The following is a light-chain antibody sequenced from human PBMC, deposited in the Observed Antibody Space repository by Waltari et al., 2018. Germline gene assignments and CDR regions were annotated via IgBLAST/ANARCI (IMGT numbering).Light chain of an antibody. CDR2: CDC. CDR3: QSYDTSLREMV. V-gene: IGLV1-40*01. J-gene: IGLJ3*02. CDR1: NSNIGAGYY. Sequence: QSVLTQPPSASGAPGQTVTISCTGSNSNIGAGYYVHWYQHLPGRAPKLLIDCDCHRPPGVPGRISGSKSGNSASLALTGLQADDEGDYYCQSYDTSLREMVFGGGTRLTVL.